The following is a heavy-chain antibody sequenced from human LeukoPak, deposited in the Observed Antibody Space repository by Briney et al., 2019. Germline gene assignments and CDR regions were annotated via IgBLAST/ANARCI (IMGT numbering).Heavy chain of an antibody. V-gene: IGHV3-23*01. D-gene: IGHD1-14*01. CDR1: GTTFTTRA. CDR2: IRDSGVVT. CDR3: ATTYIYNGIPGWFDP. Sequence: PGGPLRLSCVASGTTFTTRAMSWLRQIPGKGLEWVSSIRDSGVVTHYADSVQGRFTISRDNSKNTLCLHMDNLRVADTAVYYCATTYIYNGIPGWFDPWGQGTQVTVSS. J-gene: IGHJ5*02.